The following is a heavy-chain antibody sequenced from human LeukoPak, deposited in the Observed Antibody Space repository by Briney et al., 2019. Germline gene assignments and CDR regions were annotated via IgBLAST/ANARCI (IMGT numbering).Heavy chain of an antibody. V-gene: IGHV3-23*01. CDR3: AKVADYDSSGSDY. CDR1: GFTFSSSA. D-gene: IGHD3-22*01. Sequence: GGSLRLSCAASGFTFSSSAMSWVRQAPGKGLEWVSAISNNGGYTYYADSVQGRFTISRDNSKNTLYLQMNSLRAEDTAVYYCAKVADYDSSGSDYWGQGTLVTVSS. J-gene: IGHJ4*02. CDR2: ISNNGGYT.